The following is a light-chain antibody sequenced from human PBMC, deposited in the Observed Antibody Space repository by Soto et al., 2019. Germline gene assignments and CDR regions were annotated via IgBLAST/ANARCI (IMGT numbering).Light chain of an antibody. V-gene: IGKV3-20*01. J-gene: IGKJ5*01. CDR1: QTFSNSF. Sequence: EIVLTQSPGTLSLSPGERATLSCRASQTFSNSFLSWFQQIPGQAPRLLIYGASMRATGIPDRFSGSGSGTDFTLTISRLEPEDFAVYYCQQCGSSSTFGHGTRLEI. CDR3: QQCGSSST. CDR2: GAS.